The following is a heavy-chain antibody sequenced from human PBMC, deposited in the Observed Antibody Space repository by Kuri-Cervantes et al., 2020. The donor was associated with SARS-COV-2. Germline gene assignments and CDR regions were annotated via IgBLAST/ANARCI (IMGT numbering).Heavy chain of an antibody. CDR2: ISAYNGNT. D-gene: IGHD6-19*01. J-gene: IGHJ4*02. Sequence: ASVKVSCKASGYTLTSYGISWVRQAPGQGLEWMGWISAYNGNTNYAQKLRGRVTMTTDTSTSTAYMELRSLRSDDTAVYYCARESGSSGWYGFDYWGQGTLVTVSS. V-gene: IGHV1-18*04. CDR1: GYTLTSYG. CDR3: ARESGSSGWYGFDY.